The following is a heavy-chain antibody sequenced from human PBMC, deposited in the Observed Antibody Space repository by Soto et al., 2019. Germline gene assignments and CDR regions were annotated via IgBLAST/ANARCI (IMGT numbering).Heavy chain of an antibody. J-gene: IGHJ4*02. Sequence: QVQLQESGPGLVKPSVTLSLTCAVSGESMRCDKWWCWVRQPSVKGLEWIGVIYHSGCTQYNPSLGSRVIISVDWSKNKFSLKLYPVTYVDKAVYYCARGETPQHRDYWGQGTLVTVSS. CDR2: IYHSGCT. CDR3: ARGETPQHRDY. CDR1: GESMRCDKW. D-gene: IGHD3-16*01. V-gene: IGHV4-4*02.